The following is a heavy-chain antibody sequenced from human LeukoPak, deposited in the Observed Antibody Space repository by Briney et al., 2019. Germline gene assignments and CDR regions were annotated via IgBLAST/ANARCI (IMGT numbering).Heavy chain of an antibody. CDR2: IYSGGST. V-gene: IGHV3-66*01. J-gene: IGHJ4*02. CDR3: ARGEERDGYYFDY. Sequence: GGSLRLSCAASGFTFSSYGMSWVRQAPGKALEWVSVIYSGGSTYYADSVKGRFTISRDNSKNTLYLQMNSLRAEDTAVYYCARGEERDGYYFDYWGQGTLVTVSS. D-gene: IGHD5-24*01. CDR1: GFTFSSYG.